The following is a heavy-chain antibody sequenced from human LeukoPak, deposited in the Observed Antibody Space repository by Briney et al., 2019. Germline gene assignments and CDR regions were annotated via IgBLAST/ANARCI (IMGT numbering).Heavy chain of an antibody. CDR3: ARDAGYGSGSFYFDY. V-gene: IGHV3-53*01. Sequence: AGGSLRLSCAASGFTVSSNYMSWVRQAPGKGLEWVSVIYSGGSGSTYYADSVKGRFTISRDNSKNTLYLQMNSLRAEDTAVYYCARDAGYGSGSFYFDYWGQGTLVTVSS. CDR1: GFTVSSNY. J-gene: IGHJ4*02. D-gene: IGHD3-10*01. CDR2: IYSGGSGST.